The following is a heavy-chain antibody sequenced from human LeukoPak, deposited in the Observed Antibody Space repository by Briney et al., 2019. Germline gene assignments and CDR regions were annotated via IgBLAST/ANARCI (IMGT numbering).Heavy chain of an antibody. D-gene: IGHD4-17*01. CDR2: IYYTGTT. V-gene: IGHV4-31*03. Sequence: TSQTLSLTCSVSGGSIGSDGYYWNWIRQHAGKGLEWIGHIYYTGTTYYNPPLKSRASISVDTSKNQLSLKLSSVTAADTAVYYCARDRATVTSHYSGMDVWGQGTMVTVSS. CDR3: ARDRATVTSHYSGMDV. CDR1: GGSIGSDGYY. J-gene: IGHJ6*02.